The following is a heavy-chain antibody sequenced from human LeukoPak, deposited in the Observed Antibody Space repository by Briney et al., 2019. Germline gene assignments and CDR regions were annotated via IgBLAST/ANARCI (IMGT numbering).Heavy chain of an antibody. D-gene: IGHD2-15*01. J-gene: IGHJ4*02. CDR3: ARAKDCSGGSCYDY. CDR1: GGSFSGYY. CDR2: INHSGST. V-gene: IGHV4-34*01. Sequence: SETLSLTCAVYGGSFSGYYWSWIRQPPGKGLEWIGEINHSGSTNYNPSLKSRVTISVDTSKNQFSLKLSSVTAADTAVYYCARAKDCSGGSCYDYWGQGTLVTVSS.